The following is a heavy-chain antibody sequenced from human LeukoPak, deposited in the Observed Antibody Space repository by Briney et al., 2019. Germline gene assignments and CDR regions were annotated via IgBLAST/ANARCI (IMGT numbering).Heavy chain of an antibody. CDR2: VYSGGTT. CDR3: ASLRYFDWSVDY. CDR1: GFSVSHNY. Sequence: GGSLRLSCAASGFSVSHNYMTWVRQAPGKGLGCVSLVYSGGTTYYTDSVKGRFTISRDNSKSTLYLQMNSLRAEDTAVYYCASLRYFDWSVDYWGQGTLVTVSS. J-gene: IGHJ4*02. D-gene: IGHD3-9*01. V-gene: IGHV3-53*01.